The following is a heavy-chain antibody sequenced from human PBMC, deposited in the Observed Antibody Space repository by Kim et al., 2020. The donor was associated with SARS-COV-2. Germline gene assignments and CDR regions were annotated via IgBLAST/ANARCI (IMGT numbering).Heavy chain of an antibody. CDR1: GFTFSSYA. CDR2: ISGSGGST. D-gene: IGHD3-10*01. CDR3: AKDPLDYYGSGSYLNWFGA. J-gene: IGHJ5*02. V-gene: IGHV3-23*01. Sequence: GGSLRLSCAASGFTFSSYAMSWVRQAPGKGLEWVSAISGSGGSTYYADSVKGRFTISRDNSKNTLYLQMNSLRAEDTAVYYCAKDPLDYYGSGSYLNWFGAWGEGPLVTLSS.